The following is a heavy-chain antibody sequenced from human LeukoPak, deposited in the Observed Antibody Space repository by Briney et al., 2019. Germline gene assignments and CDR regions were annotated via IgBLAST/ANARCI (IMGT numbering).Heavy chain of an antibody. CDR1: GFTFSSYG. CDR2: ISYDGSNK. Sequence: GGSLRLSCAASGFTFSSYGMHWVRQAPGKGLEWVAVISYDGSNKYYADSVKGRFTISRDNSKNTLYLQMNSLRAEDTAVYYCAKDPHPYYYDSSGYYFFDYWGQGTLVTVSS. D-gene: IGHD3-22*01. V-gene: IGHV3-30*18. J-gene: IGHJ4*02. CDR3: AKDPHPYYYDSSGYYFFDY.